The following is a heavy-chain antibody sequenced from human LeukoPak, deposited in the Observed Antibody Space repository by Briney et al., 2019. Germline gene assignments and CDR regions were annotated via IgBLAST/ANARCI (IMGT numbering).Heavy chain of an antibody. CDR1: GFTFSSYW. J-gene: IGHJ3*02. V-gene: IGHV3-7*02. CDR2: IKQDGSEI. D-gene: IGHD3-9*01. CDR3: ARILDSYYDILIGHDAFDI. Sequence: GGSLRLSCAAYGFTFSSYWMSWVRQAPGKGLEWVANIKQDGSEIYYVDSVKGRFTISRDNAKNALFLQMISLRVEDTAVYYGARILDSYYDILIGHDAFDIWGLGAMVTVSS.